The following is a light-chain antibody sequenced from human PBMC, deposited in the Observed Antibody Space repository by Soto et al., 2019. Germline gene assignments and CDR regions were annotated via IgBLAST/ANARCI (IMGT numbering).Light chain of an antibody. J-gene: IGKJ5*01. CDR3: QQRSNWST. CDR1: QSVSSY. CDR2: EAS. Sequence: EIVLTQSPATLSLSPGERATLSCRASQSVSSYLAWYQQKPGQAPRLLIYEASNRATGIPARFSGSGSGTDFTLTISSLEPEDSAVYYCQQRSNWSTVGQGTRLEMK. V-gene: IGKV3-11*01.